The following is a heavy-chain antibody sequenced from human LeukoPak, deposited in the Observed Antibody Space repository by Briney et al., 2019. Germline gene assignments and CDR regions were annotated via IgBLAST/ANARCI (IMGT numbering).Heavy chain of an antibody. D-gene: IGHD3-3*01. Sequence: SETLSPTCTVSGGSISSYYWSWIGQPPGKGLEWIGYIYYSGSTNYNPSLKSRVTISVDTSKNQFSLKLSSVTAADTAVYYCASFNYDFWTHWGQGTLVTVSS. CDR3: ASFNYDFWTH. V-gene: IGHV4-59*01. J-gene: IGHJ4*02. CDR1: GGSISSYY. CDR2: IYYSGST.